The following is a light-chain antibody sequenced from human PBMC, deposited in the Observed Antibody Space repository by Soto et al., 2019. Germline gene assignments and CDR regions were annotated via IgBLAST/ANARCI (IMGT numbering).Light chain of an antibody. J-gene: IGLJ1*01. CDR3: SSFTSTRTYV. CDR1: SSDVGSYNR. Sequence: QSALTQPPSVSGSPGQSVTISCTGTSSDVGSYNRVSWYQQPPGTAPKLMIYEVSNRPSGVPDRFSGSKSGNTASLTISGLQVEDGAVYYGSSFTSTRTYVWGTGTRVTVL. CDR2: EVS. V-gene: IGLV2-18*02.